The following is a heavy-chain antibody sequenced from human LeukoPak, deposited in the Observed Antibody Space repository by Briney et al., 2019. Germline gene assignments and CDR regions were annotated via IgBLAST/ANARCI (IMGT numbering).Heavy chain of an antibody. V-gene: IGHV4-34*01. Sequence: SETLSLTCAVYGGSFSGYYWSWIRQPPGKGLEWIGEINHSGSTNYNPSLKSRVTISVDTSKNQFPLKLSSVTAADTAVYYCARGTPGDAFDIWGQGTMVTVSS. CDR1: GGSFSGYY. J-gene: IGHJ3*02. CDR3: ARGTPGDAFDI. CDR2: INHSGST.